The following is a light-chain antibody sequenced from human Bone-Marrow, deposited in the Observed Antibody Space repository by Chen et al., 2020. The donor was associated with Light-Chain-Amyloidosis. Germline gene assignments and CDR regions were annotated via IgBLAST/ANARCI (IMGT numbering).Light chain of an antibody. Sequence: SYELTQPPSVSVSPGQTARITCSGDDLPTKYAYWYQQKPGQAPVLVIHRDTERPSGISERFSGSSSGTTATLTISGVQAEDEAEYHCQSADSSGTYEVIFGEGTKLTVL. J-gene: IGLJ2*01. CDR2: RDT. V-gene: IGLV3-25*03. CDR1: DLPTKY. CDR3: QSADSSGTYEVI.